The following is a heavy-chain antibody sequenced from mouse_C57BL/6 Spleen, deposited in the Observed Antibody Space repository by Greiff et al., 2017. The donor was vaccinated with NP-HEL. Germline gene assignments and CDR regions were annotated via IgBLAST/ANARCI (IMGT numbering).Heavy chain of an antibody. Sequence: QVQLKQSGAELVRPGASVTLSCKASGYTFTDYEMHWVKQTPVHGLEWIGAIDPETGGTAYNQKFKGKAILTADKSSSTAYMALRSLTSEDSAVYYCTRRDDGYYVRDYWGQGTTLTVSS. CDR2: IDPETGGT. V-gene: IGHV1-15*01. CDR1: GYTFTDYE. CDR3: TRRDDGYYVRDY. D-gene: IGHD2-3*01. J-gene: IGHJ2*01.